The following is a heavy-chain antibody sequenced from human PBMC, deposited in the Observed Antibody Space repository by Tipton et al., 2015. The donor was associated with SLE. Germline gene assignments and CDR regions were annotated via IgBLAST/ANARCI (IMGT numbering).Heavy chain of an antibody. CDR2: IYYSGSI. D-gene: IGHD3-3*01. V-gene: IGHV4-59*11. CDR3: ARENYDFWSGYWFDP. CDR1: GDSISSHY. J-gene: IGHJ5*02. Sequence: TLSLTCTVSGDSISSHYWSWIRQPPGKGLEWIGYIYYSGSINYNPSRKSRVTISVDTSKNQFSLKLSSVTAADTAVYYCARENYDFWSGYWFDPWGQGTLVTVSS.